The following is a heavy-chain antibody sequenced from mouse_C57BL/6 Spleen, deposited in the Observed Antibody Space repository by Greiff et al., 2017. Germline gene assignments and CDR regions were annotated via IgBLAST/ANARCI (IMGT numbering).Heavy chain of an antibody. CDR2: IYPGDGDT. CDR1: GYAFSSSW. V-gene: IGHV1-82*01. D-gene: IGHD3-3*01. Sequence: VQLQQSGPELVKPGASVKISCKASGYAFSSSWMNWVKQRPGKGLEWIGRIYPGDGDTNYNGKFKGKATLTADKSSSTADMQLSSLTSEDSAVYFCARGTDYFDYWGQGTTLTVSS. CDR3: ARGTDYFDY. J-gene: IGHJ2*01.